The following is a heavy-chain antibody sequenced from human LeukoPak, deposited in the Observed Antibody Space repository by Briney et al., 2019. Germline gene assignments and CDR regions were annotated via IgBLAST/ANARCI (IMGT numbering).Heavy chain of an antibody. CDR3: VRDANYYDRSNYYDVLDI. D-gene: IGHD3-22*01. CDR1: GFSFSNYW. Sequence: GGSLRLSCAASGFSFSNYWMVWVRQAPGEGLEWVANMRGDGSREYYLDSVKGRFTISRDNAKNSLYPQMSSLRADDTAVYYCVRDANYYDRSNYYDVLDIWGQGTMVTVSS. J-gene: IGHJ3*02. CDR2: MRGDGSRE. V-gene: IGHV3-7*01.